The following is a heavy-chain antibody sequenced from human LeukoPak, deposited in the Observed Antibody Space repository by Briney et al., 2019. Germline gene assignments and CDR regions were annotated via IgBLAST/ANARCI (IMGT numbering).Heavy chain of an antibody. J-gene: IGHJ4*02. CDR3: ARTYYYDSSGPYY. CDR1: GSSISSSNYY. CDR2: IYYSGST. V-gene: IGHV4-39*07. Sequence: PSETLSLTCTVSGSSISSSNYYWGWIRQPPGKGLEWIGTIYYSGSTYYNPSLKSRVTISVDTSKNQFSLNLSSVTAADTAVYYCARTYYYDSSGPYYWGQGTLVTVSS. D-gene: IGHD3-22*01.